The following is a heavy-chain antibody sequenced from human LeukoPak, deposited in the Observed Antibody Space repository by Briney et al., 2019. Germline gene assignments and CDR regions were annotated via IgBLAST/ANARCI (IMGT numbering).Heavy chain of an antibody. CDR2: IYYSGST. D-gene: IGHD1-26*01. Sequence: SETLSLTCTVSGGSISSYYWSWIRQPPGKALEWIGYIYYSGSTNYNPSLKSRVTISVDTSKNQFSLKLSSVTAADTAVYYCAREKVGATYWFDPWGQGTLVTVS. CDR3: AREKVGATYWFDP. CDR1: GGSISSYY. J-gene: IGHJ5*02. V-gene: IGHV4-59*01.